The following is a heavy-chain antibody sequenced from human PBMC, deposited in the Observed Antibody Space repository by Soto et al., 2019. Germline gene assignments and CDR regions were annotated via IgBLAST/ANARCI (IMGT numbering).Heavy chain of an antibody. CDR3: ARGGRRHYYGMDV. J-gene: IGHJ6*02. V-gene: IGHV3-74*01. CDR1: GFTFSSYW. Sequence: GGSLRLSCAASGFTFSSYWMHWVRQAPGKGLVWVSRINSDGSSTSYADSVKGRFTISRDNAKNTLYLQMNSLRAEDTAVYYCARGGRRHYYGMDVWGQGTTVTVSS. CDR2: INSDGSST.